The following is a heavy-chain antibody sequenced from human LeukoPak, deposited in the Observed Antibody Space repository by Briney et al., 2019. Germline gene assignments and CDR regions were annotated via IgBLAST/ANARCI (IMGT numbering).Heavy chain of an antibody. CDR3: ARGGPVAGTYYYYYYMDV. D-gene: IGHD6-19*01. V-gene: IGHV1-8*01. CDR2: MNPNSGNT. CDR1: GYTFTSYD. J-gene: IGHJ6*03. Sequence: ASVKVSCKASGYTFTSYDINWVRQATGQGLEWMGWMNPNSGNTGYAQKFQGRVTMTRNTSISIAYMELSSLRSEDTAVYYCARGGPVAGTYYYYYYMDVWGKGTTVTISS.